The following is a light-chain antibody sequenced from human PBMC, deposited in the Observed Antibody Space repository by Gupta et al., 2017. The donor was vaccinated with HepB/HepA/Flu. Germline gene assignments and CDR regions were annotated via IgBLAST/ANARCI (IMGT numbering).Light chain of an antibody. CDR3: RQALQTLQIT. J-gene: IGKJ4*01. CDR1: QSLLHSNGYNY. Sequence: DIVMTQSPLSLPVTPGEPASISCRSSQSLLHSNGYNYLDWYLQKPGQSPQLLIYLGSNRASGVPDRFSGSGSGIDXTLKISXGEEEDVGVYYCRQALQTLQITFGXGTKVEIK. V-gene: IGKV2-28*01. CDR2: LGS.